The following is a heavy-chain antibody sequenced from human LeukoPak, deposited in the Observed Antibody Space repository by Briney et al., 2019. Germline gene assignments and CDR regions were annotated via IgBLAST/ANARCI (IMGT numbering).Heavy chain of an antibody. CDR2: INPNSGGT. J-gene: IGHJ4*02. CDR1: GYTFTGYY. D-gene: IGHD3-22*01. V-gene: IGHV1-2*02. CDR3: AREYLRDYYDSSGYYPFDY. Sequence: ASVKVSCKTSGYTFTGYYMHWVRQAPGQGLEWMGWINPNSGGTNYAQKFQGRVTMTRDTSISTAYMELSRLRSDDTAVYYCAREYLRDYYDSSGYYPFDYWGQGTLVTVSS.